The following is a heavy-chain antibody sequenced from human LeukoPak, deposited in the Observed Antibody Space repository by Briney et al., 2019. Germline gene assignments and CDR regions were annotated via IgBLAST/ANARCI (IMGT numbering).Heavy chain of an antibody. CDR2: ISSSSSYI. V-gene: IGHV3-21*01. D-gene: IGHD3-9*01. Sequence: GGSLTLSCAASGFTFSSYSMNWVRQAPGKGLEWVSSISSSSSYIYYADSVKGRFTISRDNAKNSPYLQMNSLRAEDTAVYYCARLDDILTGSQGIDYWGQGTLVTVSS. CDR1: GFTFSSYS. J-gene: IGHJ4*02. CDR3: ARLDDILTGSQGIDY.